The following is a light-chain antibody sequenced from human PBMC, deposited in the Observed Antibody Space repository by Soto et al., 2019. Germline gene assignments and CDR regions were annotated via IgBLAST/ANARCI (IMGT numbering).Light chain of an antibody. CDR2: GAS. CDR1: QSVSSSY. CDR3: KQYGGSPPLT. Sequence: EIVLTQSPGTLSLSPGERATLSCRASQSVSSSYLAWYQQKPGQAPRLLIYGASSRATGIPDRFSGSGSGTDFTLTISRLEPEDFAVYYCKQYGGSPPLTFGQGTKV. V-gene: IGKV3-20*01. J-gene: IGKJ1*01.